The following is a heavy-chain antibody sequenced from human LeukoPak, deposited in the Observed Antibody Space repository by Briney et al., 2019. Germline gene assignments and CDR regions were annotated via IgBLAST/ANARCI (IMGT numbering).Heavy chain of an antibody. Sequence: SETLSLTCTVSGGSISSYYWSWIRQPPGKGLEWIGYIYYSGSTNYNPSLKSRVTISVDKSKNQFSLNLSSVTAADTAVYYCARRITGILAPFDYWAQGTLVTVSS. CDR3: ARRITGILAPFDY. CDR1: GGSISSYY. D-gene: IGHD1-20*01. J-gene: IGHJ4*02. V-gene: IGHV4-59*12. CDR2: IYYSGST.